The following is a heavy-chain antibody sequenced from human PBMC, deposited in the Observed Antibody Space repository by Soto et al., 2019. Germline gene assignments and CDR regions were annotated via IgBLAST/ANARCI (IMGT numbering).Heavy chain of an antibody. CDR1: GYTFTSYA. CDR2: IDPNSGVT. D-gene: IGHD1-1*01. V-gene: IGHV1-2*02. J-gene: IGHJ4*02. Sequence: ASVMFPCNASGYTFTSYAMHWVRQAPGQGLDWMGWIDPNSGVTNYAQKFQGRVTMTRDTSISTAYMDLSNLRSDDTAVFYCARDFQLGGFDYWGQGTLVTVSS. CDR3: ARDFQLGGFDY.